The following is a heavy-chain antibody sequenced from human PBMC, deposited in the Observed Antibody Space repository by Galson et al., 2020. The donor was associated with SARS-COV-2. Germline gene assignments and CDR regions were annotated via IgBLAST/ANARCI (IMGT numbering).Heavy chain of an antibody. Sequence: SETLSLTCAVYGGSFSGYYWSWIRQPPGKGLEWIGEINSSGSTNYNPSLKSRVTISVDTSKNHFSLKLSSVTAADPAVYYCAREENFFLVVNATRMCYVDYWGRGTLATVSS. CDR1: GGSFSGYY. CDR3: AREENFFLVVNATRMCYVDY. CDR2: INSSGST. J-gene: IGHJ4*02. D-gene: IGHD2-21*01. V-gene: IGHV4-34*01.